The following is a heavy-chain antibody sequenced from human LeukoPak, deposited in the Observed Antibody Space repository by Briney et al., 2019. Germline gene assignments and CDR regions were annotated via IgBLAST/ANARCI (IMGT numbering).Heavy chain of an antibody. CDR3: TRDSGYNAFDI. CDR1: GFTFDDYA. V-gene: IGHV3-9*01. D-gene: IGHD5-12*01. J-gene: IGHJ3*02. CDR2: ISWNSGSI. Sequence: GRSLRLSCAASGFTFDDYAMHWVRQAPGKGLEWVSGISWNSGSIGYADSVKGRFTISRDNAKNSLFLQMNSLRGEDTAVYYCTRDSGYNAFDIWGQGTMLTVSS.